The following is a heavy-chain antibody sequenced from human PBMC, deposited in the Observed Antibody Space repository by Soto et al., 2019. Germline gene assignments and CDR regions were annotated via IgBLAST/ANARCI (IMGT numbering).Heavy chain of an antibody. CDR1: GYTFTSYY. V-gene: IGHV1-46*01. CDR3: ARCMVRGVSGVGYGMDV. J-gene: IGHJ6*02. CDR2: INPSGGST. D-gene: IGHD3-10*01. Sequence: ASVKVSCKASGYTFTSYYMHWVRQAPGQGLEWMGIINPSGGSTSYAQKFQGRVTMTRDTSTSTVYMELSSLRSEDTAVYYCARCMVRGVSGVGYGMDVWGQGTTVTVSS.